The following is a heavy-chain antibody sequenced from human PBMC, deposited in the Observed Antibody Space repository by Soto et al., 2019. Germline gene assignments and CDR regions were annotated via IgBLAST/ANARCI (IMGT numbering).Heavy chain of an antibody. CDR1: GFTVSSNY. CDR3: ARAPGRRCGELFNYYGMDV. V-gene: IGHV3-66*01. D-gene: IGHD3-10*01. Sequence: GGSLRLSCAASGFTVSSNYMSWVRQAPGKGLEWVSVIYSGGSTYYADSVKGRFTISRDSSKNTLYLQMNSLRAEDTAVYYCARAPGRRCGELFNYYGMDVWGQGTTVTVSS. J-gene: IGHJ6*02. CDR2: IYSGGST.